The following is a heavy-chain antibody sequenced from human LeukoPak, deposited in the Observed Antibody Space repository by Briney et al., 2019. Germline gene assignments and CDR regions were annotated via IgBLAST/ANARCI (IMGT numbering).Heavy chain of an antibody. D-gene: IGHD1-14*01. J-gene: IGHJ1*01. CDR2: IYSGGST. CDR1: GFTFTTYW. Sequence: PGGSLRLSCAASGFTFTTYWMAWVRQAPGKGLEWVSVIYSGGSTYYADSVKGRFTISRDNSKNTLYLQMNSLRAEDTAVYYCARDPEDRSFQHWGQGTLVTVSS. V-gene: IGHV3-66*01. CDR3: ARDPEDRSFQH.